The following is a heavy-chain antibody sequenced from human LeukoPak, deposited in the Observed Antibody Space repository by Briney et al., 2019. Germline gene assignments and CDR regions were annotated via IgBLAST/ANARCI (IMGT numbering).Heavy chain of an antibody. V-gene: IGHV4-34*01. CDR1: GGSFSGYY. Sequence: SETLSLTCAVYGGSFSGYYWSWIRQPPGKGLEWIGEINHSGSTNYNPSLKSRVTISVDTSKNQFSLKLSSVTAADTAVYYCARAPGGGSNPTFDYWGQGTLVTVSS. CDR3: ARAPGGGSNPTFDY. CDR2: INHSGST. J-gene: IGHJ4*02. D-gene: IGHD4-23*01.